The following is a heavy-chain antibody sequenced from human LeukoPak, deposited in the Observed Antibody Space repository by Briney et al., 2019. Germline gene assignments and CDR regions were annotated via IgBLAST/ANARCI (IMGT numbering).Heavy chain of an antibody. CDR2: INPNSGGT. Sequence: RASVKVSCKASGYTFTGYYMHWVRQAPGQGLEWMGWINPNSGGTNYAQKFQGRVTMTRDTSISTAYMELSRLRSDDTAVYYCARCGGDCYLYYFDCWGQGTLVTVSS. V-gene: IGHV1-2*02. CDR3: ARCGGDCYLYYFDC. CDR1: GYTFTGYY. J-gene: IGHJ4*02. D-gene: IGHD2-21*02.